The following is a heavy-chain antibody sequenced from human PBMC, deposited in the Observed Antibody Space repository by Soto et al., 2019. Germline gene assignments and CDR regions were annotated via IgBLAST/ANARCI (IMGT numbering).Heavy chain of an antibody. CDR1: GFTFSGDW. CDR2: INMDGSST. CDR3: ARGPRGLYHHDY. Sequence: GGSLRPSCAASGFTFSGDWLHWVRQGAGKGLVWVSRINMDGSSTNYADSVKGRFTISRDNAKNTLYLQMNSLRVDDTAVYFCARGPRGLYHHDYWGQGALVTVSS. D-gene: IGHD2-2*01. J-gene: IGHJ4*02. V-gene: IGHV3-74*01.